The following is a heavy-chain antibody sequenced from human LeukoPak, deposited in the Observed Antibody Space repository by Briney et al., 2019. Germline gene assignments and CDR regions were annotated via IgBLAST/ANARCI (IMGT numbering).Heavy chain of an antibody. CDR1: GGTFSSYA. CDR3: AKRNYGSGSYYWFDP. CDR2: IIPIFGTA. Sequence: ASVKVSCKASGGTFSSYAISWVRQAPGQGLEWMGGIIPIFGTANYAQKFQGRVTITTDESTSTAYMELSSLRSEDTAVYYCAKRNYGSGSYYWFDPWGQGTLVTASS. J-gene: IGHJ5*02. V-gene: IGHV1-69*05. D-gene: IGHD3-10*01.